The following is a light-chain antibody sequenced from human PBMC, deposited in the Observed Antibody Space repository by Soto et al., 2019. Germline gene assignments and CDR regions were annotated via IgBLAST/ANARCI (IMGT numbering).Light chain of an antibody. Sequence: DIQMAQSPSSLSSSVGARVTITCRASQAIGSYVNWYQQKPTKAPKLLISYATILQPGGPSRFSGSESGTDFPLTISRLQHEDFATYYCQQSYSTPLTFGGGTKVEI. CDR3: QQSYSTPLT. CDR2: YAT. J-gene: IGKJ4*01. CDR1: QAIGSY. V-gene: IGKV1-39*01.